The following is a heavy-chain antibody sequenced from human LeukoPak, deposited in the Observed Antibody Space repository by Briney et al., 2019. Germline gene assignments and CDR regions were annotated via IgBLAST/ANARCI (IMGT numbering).Heavy chain of an antibody. Sequence: GASVKVSCKASGYTFTSYDISWVRQAPGQGLEWMGWISAYNGNTNYAQKLQGRVTMTTDTSTSTAYMELRSLRSDDTAVYYCARAAYYYGSGSSPARYFDYWGQGTLVTVSS. V-gene: IGHV1-18*01. CDR2: ISAYNGNT. CDR1: GYTFTSYD. CDR3: ARAAYYYGSGSSPARYFDY. J-gene: IGHJ4*02. D-gene: IGHD3-10*01.